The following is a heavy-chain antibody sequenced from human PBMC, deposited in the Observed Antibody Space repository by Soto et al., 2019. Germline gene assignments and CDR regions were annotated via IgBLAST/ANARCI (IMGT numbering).Heavy chain of an antibody. CDR3: AKYEGAYYDILTL. CDR1: GFTFSSYA. J-gene: IGHJ4*02. V-gene: IGHV3-23*01. D-gene: IGHD3-9*01. CDR2: ISGSGGST. Sequence: GGSLRLSCAASGFTFSSYAMSWVRQAPGKGLEWVSAISGSGGSTYYADSVKGRFTISRDNSKNTLYLKMNSLRAEDTAVYYCAKYEGAYYDILTLWGQGTLVTVSS.